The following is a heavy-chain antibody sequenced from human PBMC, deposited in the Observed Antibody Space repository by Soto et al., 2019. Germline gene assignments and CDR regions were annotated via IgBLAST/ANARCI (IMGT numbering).Heavy chain of an antibody. CDR3: ARRLIRGVIDS. CDR1: GGSISSYY. Sequence: QVQLQESGPGLVKPSETVSLTCSVSGGSISSYYWSWIRQPPGKGLEWIGYVHYSGSTKYDPSLKSRVTISVDTSTNQFSLELSSVTAADTAVYYCARRLIRGVIDSWGQGTLVTVSS. CDR2: VHYSGST. D-gene: IGHD3-10*01. V-gene: IGHV4-59*08. J-gene: IGHJ4*02.